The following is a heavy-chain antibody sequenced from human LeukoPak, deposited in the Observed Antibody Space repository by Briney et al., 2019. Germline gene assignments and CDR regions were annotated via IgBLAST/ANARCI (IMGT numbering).Heavy chain of an antibody. V-gene: IGHV1-18*01. CDR1: GYTFTSYG. Sequence: GASVKVSCKASGYTFTSYGISWVRQAPGQGLEWMGWISAYNGNTNYAQKLQGRVTMTTDTSTSTAYMELSRLRSDDTAVYYCARADIVVVPAAYDYWGQGTLVTVSS. CDR3: ARADIVVVPAAYDY. J-gene: IGHJ4*02. D-gene: IGHD2-2*01. CDR2: ISAYNGNT.